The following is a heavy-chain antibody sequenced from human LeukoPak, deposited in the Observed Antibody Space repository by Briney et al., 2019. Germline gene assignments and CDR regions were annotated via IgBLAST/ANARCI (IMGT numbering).Heavy chain of an antibody. V-gene: IGHV1-2*02. CDR3: ARVYQGYCSSTSCYHYFGY. CDR1: GYTFTGYY. CDR2: INPNSGGT. J-gene: IGHJ4*02. Sequence: ASVKVSCKASGYTFTGYYMHWVRQAPGQGLEWMGWINPNSGGTNYAQKFQDRVTMTRDTSISTAYMELSRLRSDDTAVYYCARVYQGYCSSTSCYHYFGYWGQGTLVTVSS. D-gene: IGHD2-2*01.